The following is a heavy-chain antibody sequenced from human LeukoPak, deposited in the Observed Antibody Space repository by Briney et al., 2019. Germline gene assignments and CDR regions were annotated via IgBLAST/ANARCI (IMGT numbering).Heavy chain of an antibody. Sequence: PGGSLRLSCAASGFTFDDYTMHWVRQAPGKGLEWVSLISWDGGSTYYVDSVKGRFTISRDNSKNSLYLQMISLRTEDTALYYCAKEIKSRDIVVVVAATGFDSWGQGTLVTVSS. CDR1: GFTFDDYT. V-gene: IGHV3-43*01. D-gene: IGHD2-15*01. CDR3: AKEIKSRDIVVVVAATGFDS. CDR2: ISWDGGST. J-gene: IGHJ4*02.